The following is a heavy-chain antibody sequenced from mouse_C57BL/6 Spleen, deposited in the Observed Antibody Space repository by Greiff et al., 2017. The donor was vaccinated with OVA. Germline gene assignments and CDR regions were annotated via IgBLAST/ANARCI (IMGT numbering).Heavy chain of an antibody. CDR2: ISDGGSYT. D-gene: IGHD1-1*01. Sequence: EVKLVESGGGLVKPGGSLKLSCAASGFTFSSYAMSWVRQTPEKRLEWVATISDGGSYTYYPDNVKGRFTISRDNAKNNLYLQMSHLKSEDTAMYYCARGDYYGSTPDYWGQGTTLTVSS. CDR1: GFTFSSYA. V-gene: IGHV5-4*03. CDR3: ARGDYYGSTPDY. J-gene: IGHJ2*01.